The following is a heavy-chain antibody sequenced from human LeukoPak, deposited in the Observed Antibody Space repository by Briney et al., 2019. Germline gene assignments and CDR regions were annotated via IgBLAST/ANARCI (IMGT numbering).Heavy chain of an antibody. Sequence: SETLSLTCTFSGGSISSYRWNWIRQTPGKGLEWNGYMYYTGVSNYNPSLKSRVAISVDSSKNQFSLKVTSVTAADTAIYYCTTIKRGDIFGYFDFWGQGALVTVSS. CDR3: TTIKRGDIFGYFDF. J-gene: IGHJ4*02. V-gene: IGHV4-59*01. CDR1: GGSISSYR. CDR2: MYYTGVS. D-gene: IGHD5-18*01.